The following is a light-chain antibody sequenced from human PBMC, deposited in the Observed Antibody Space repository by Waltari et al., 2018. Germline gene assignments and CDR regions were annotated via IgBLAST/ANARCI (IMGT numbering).Light chain of an antibody. CDR1: SSNIRSKY. V-gene: IGLV1-47*01. J-gene: IGLJ2*01. Sequence: QSVLTQPPSASGTPGQRVTISCSGSSSNIRSKYVYCNQQLPGTTPKLLIYRNNQRPSGVPDRFSGSKSGTSASLAISGLRSEDEADYYCAAWDDSLSAVVFGGGTKLTVL. CDR2: RNN. CDR3: AAWDDSLSAVV.